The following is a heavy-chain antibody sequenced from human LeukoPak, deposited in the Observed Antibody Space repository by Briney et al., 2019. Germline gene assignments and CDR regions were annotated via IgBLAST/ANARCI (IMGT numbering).Heavy chain of an antibody. CDR2: IYNSGST. V-gene: IGHV4-61*02. CDR1: GGSISSGSYY. CDR3: ARKGTGDLDYFDY. D-gene: IGHD7-27*01. J-gene: IGHJ4*02. Sequence: SETLSLTCTVPGGSISSGSYYWSWIRQPAGKGLEWIGRIYNSGSTNYNPSLKSRVTIAVDTSKNQFSLKLSSVTAADTAVYYCARKGTGDLDYFDYWGQGTLVTVSS.